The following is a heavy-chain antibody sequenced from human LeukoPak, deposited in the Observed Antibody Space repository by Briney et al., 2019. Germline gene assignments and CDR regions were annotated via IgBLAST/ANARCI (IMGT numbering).Heavy chain of an antibody. D-gene: IGHD3-22*01. CDR2: IYHSGST. Sequence: PSETLSLTCAVSGYSISSGYYWGCIRQPPGKGLEWIGSIYHSGSTYYNPSLKSRVTISVDTSKNQFSLKLSSVTAADTAVYYCARRAYYDSSGYHPTSGYFDLWGRGTLVSVSS. V-gene: IGHV4-38-2*01. CDR3: ARRAYYDSSGYHPTSGYFDL. J-gene: IGHJ2*01. CDR1: GYSISSGYY.